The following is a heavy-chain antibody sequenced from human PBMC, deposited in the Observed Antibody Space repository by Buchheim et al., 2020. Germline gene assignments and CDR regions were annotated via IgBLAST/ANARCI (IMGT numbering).Heavy chain of an antibody. CDR3: ARGRRSGIAESYWFDP. J-gene: IGHJ5*02. Sequence: QVQLQESGPGLVKPSETLSLTCTVSGVSINSISGYYWSWIRQPPGSGLEWIGYISYSGSTTYNPSLKSRVTISVDTSKNQFSLNLSSVTAADTAVYYCARGRRSGIAESYWFDPWGQGTL. D-gene: IGHD6-13*01. V-gene: IGHV4-61*08. CDR2: ISYSGST. CDR1: GVSINSISGYY.